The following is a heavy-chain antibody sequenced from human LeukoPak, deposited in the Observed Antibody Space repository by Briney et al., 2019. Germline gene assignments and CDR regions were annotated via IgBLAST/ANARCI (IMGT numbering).Heavy chain of an antibody. CDR3: AGRPTRRHGKQYNWNDRAFDY. D-gene: IGHD1-1*01. CDR2: ISAYNGNT. J-gene: IGHJ4*02. Sequence: GASVKVSCKASGYTFTSYGISWVRQAPGQGLEWMGWISAYNGNTNYAQKLQGRVTITADESTSTAYMELSSLRSEDTAVYYCAGRPTRRHGKQYNWNDRAFDYWGQGTLVTVSS. CDR1: GYTFTSYG. V-gene: IGHV1-18*01.